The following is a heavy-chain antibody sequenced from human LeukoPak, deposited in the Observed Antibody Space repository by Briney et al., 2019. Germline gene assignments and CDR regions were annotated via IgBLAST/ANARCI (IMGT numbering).Heavy chain of an antibody. V-gene: IGHV4-61*02. Sequence: SETLSLTCTVSGGSISSGSYYWSWIRQPAGKGLEWIGRIYTSGSTNYNPSLKSRVTISVDTSKNQFSLKLSSVTAADTAVYYCARGYSSGWYGKNYYYYMDVWGKGTTVTISS. CDR3: ARGYSSGWYGKNYYYYMDV. CDR2: IYTSGST. D-gene: IGHD6-19*01. CDR1: GGSISSGSYY. J-gene: IGHJ6*03.